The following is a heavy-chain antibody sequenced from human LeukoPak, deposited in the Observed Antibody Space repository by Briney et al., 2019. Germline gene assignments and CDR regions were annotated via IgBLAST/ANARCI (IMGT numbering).Heavy chain of an antibody. Sequence: SETLSLTCAVSGGSFSGYYWTWIRQPPGKGLEWIGEIDHSGSANYNPSLKSRVTISLDTSKNQFSLKLSSVTAADTAVYYCARGQGTVTTHWGQGTLVTVSS. CDR2: IDHSGSA. V-gene: IGHV4-34*01. J-gene: IGHJ4*02. D-gene: IGHD4-17*01. CDR1: GGSFSGYY. CDR3: ARGQGTVTTH.